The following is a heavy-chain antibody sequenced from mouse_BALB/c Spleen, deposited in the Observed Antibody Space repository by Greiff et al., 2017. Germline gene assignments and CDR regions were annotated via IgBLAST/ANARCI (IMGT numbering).Heavy chain of an antibody. Sequence: LQQPGSELVRPGASVKLSCKASGYTFTSYWMHWVKQRHGQGLEWIGNIYPGSGSTNYDEKFKSKGTLTVDTSSSTAYMHLSSLTSEDSAVYYCTRSDSQAWCAYWGQGTLVTVSA. J-gene: IGHJ3*01. CDR1: GYTFTSYW. CDR3: TRSDSQAWCAY. V-gene: IGHV1S22*01. CDR2: IYPGSGST.